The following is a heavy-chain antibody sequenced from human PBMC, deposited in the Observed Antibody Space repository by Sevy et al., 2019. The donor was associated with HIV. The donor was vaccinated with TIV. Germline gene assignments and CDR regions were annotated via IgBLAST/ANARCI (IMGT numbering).Heavy chain of an antibody. J-gene: IGHJ5*02. V-gene: IGHV3-48*03. Sequence: GGSLRLSCAGSGFTLSSYEMNWVRQAPGKGLEWVSYISSSGSNINYADSVKGRFTISRDNAKNSLYLQMNSLRAEDTAVYYCARGPGPYDSGDWFDPWGQGSLVTVSS. CDR2: ISSSGSNI. CDR3: ARGPGPYDSGDWFDP. D-gene: IGHD3-22*01. CDR1: GFTLSSYE.